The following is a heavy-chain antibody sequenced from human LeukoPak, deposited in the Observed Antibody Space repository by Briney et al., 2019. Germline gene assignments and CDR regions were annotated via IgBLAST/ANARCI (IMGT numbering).Heavy chain of an antibody. J-gene: IGHJ4*02. D-gene: IGHD2-8*01. CDR1: GFTFSGFA. CDR3: TRHLAETYCTNGVCYPRGLVD. Sequence: PGGSLRLSCAASGFTFSGFAMHWVRQASGKGLEWVGRIRSKANSYATAYAASVKGRFTISRDDSKNTAYLQMNSLKTEDTAVYYCTRHLAETYCTNGVCYPRGLVDWGQGTLVTVSS. CDR2: IRSKANSYAT. V-gene: IGHV3-73*01.